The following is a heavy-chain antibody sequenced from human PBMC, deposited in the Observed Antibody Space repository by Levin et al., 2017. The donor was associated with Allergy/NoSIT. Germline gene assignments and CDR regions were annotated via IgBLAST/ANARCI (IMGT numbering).Heavy chain of an antibody. Sequence: PSETLSLTCTVSGGSISSSSYYWGWIRQPPGKGLEWIGSIYYSGSTYYNPSLKSRVTISVDTSKNQFSLKLSSVTAADTAVYYCARHSGYYYFDYWGQGTLVTVSS. V-gene: IGHV4-39*01. D-gene: IGHD3-22*01. CDR1: GGSISSSSYY. CDR2: IYYSGST. CDR3: ARHSGYYYFDY. J-gene: IGHJ4*02.